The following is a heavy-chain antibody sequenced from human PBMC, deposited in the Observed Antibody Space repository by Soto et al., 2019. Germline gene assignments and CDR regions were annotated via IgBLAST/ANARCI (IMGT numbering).Heavy chain of an antibody. CDR3: ARDGGAY. CDR2: MSYDGSNK. CDR1: GFTFSSYA. J-gene: IGHJ4*02. Sequence: QVQLVESGGGVVQPGRSLRLSCAASGFTFSSYAMHWVRRAPGKGLEWMAVMSYDGSNKYYADSVKGRFTISRDNSKNTRYLQMNSLRPEDTARYYGARDGGAYWGQGTLVIVSS. D-gene: IGHD3-16*01. V-gene: IGHV3-30-3*01.